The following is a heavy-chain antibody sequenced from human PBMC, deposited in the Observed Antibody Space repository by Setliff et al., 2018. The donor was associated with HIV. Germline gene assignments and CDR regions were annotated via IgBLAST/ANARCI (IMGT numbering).Heavy chain of an antibody. CDR3: ARGGLGVVGAIDY. Sequence: SETLSLTCAVHGGSFSGYYRTWIRQPPGRGLEWIGEIIHSGGTNYNRSLKSRVTISVDTSKNQFSLNLSSVTAADTAVYYCARGGLGVVGAIDYWSQGTLVTVS. D-gene: IGHD2-15*01. V-gene: IGHV4-34*01. J-gene: IGHJ4*02. CDR1: GGSFSGYY. CDR2: IIHSGGT.